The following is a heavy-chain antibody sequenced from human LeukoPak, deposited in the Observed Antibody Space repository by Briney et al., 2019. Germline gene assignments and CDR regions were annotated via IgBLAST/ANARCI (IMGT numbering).Heavy chain of an antibody. J-gene: IGHJ4*02. CDR3: VKDYLVEAQRVYYFDY. CDR2: IRYDESKE. V-gene: IGHV3-30*02. CDR1: GFTFSNYG. D-gene: IGHD1-26*01. Sequence: PGGSLRLSCAASGFTFSNYGMHWVRQAPGKGLEWVAFIRYDESKEYYADSVKGRFTISRDNSKNTLYLQMSSLRVEDTAVYHCVKDYLVEAQRVYYFDYWGQGSLVTVSS.